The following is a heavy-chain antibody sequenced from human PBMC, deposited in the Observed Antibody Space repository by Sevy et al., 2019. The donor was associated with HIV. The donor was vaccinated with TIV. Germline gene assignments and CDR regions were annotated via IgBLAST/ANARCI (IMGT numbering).Heavy chain of an antibody. V-gene: IGHV3-48*03. CDR2: ISSSGSTI. Sequence: GGSLRLSCAASGFTFSSYDMNWVRQAPGKGLEWVSKISSSGSTISYADSVKGRFTISRDNAKNSLNLQMNSLRAEDTAVYYCARGKVLFDYWGQGTLVTVSS. J-gene: IGHJ4*02. CDR3: ARGKVLFDY. CDR1: GFTFSSYD.